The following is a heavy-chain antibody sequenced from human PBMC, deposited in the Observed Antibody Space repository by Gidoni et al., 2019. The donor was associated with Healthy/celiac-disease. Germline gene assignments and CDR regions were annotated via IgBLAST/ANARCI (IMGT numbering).Heavy chain of an antibody. CDR1: GFTVSSNY. J-gene: IGHJ4*02. Sequence: EVQLVESGGGLVQPGGSLRLSCAASGFTVSSNYMSWVRQAPGKGLEWVSVIYSGCSTYYADSVKGRFTISRDNSKNTLYLQMNSLRAEDTAVYYCAREGVDREFDYWGQGTLVTVSS. CDR2: IYSGCST. CDR3: AREGVDREFDY. V-gene: IGHV3-66*01. D-gene: IGHD3-3*01.